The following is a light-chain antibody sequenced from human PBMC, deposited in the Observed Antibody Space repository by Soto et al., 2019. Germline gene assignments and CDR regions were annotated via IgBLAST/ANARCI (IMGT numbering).Light chain of an antibody. J-gene: IGLJ1*01. CDR2: EVN. Sequence: QSPLTQPASLSGSPGQSITISYAGTSSDIGAYDYVSWFQQHPGKAPKIMISEVNNRPSGDSNRFPGSKSGNTAYLTISGLQVEDEAEYCCSSFTTISTPDFGTGTKVTVL. CDR1: SSDIGAYDY. V-gene: IGLV2-14*01. CDR3: SSFTTISTPD.